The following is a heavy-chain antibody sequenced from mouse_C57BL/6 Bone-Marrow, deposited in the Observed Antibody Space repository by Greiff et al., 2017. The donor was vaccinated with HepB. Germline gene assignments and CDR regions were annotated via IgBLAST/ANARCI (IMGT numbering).Heavy chain of an antibody. CDR2: IHPNSGST. CDR1: GYTFTSYW. CDR3: APLYYYGSRDWYFDV. Sequence: QVQLQQPGAELVKPGASVKLSCKASGYTFTSYWMHWVKQRPGHGLEWIGMIHPNSGSTNYNEKFKSKATLTVDKSSSTAYMQLSSLTAEDSAVYYCAPLYYYGSRDWYFDVWGTGTTVTVSS. D-gene: IGHD1-1*01. J-gene: IGHJ1*03. V-gene: IGHV1-64*01.